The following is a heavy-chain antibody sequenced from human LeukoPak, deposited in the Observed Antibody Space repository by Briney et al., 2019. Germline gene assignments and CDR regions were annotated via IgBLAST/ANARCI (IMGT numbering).Heavy chain of an antibody. V-gene: IGHV3-11*01. CDR2: ISGGGTTI. D-gene: IGHD5-24*01. Sequence: GGSLRLSCAASGFIFSGYYMSWIRQAPGKGLEWISYISGGGTTIYYADSVKGRFTISRDNTKNSLYLHMSGLRAEDTAMYYCARDSWEMATMGLGFWGKGALVTVSS. CDR1: GFIFSGYY. CDR3: ARDSWEMATMGLGF. J-gene: IGHJ4*02.